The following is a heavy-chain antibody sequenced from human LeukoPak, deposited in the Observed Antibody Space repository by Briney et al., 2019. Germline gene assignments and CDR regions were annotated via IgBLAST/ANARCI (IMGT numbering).Heavy chain of an antibody. CDR3: ARGPTVTTDY. J-gene: IGHJ4*02. CDR2: VFHSGRT. D-gene: IGHD4-17*01. V-gene: IGHV4-61*01. CDR1: GGSVSSGSYY. Sequence: SEILSLTCTVSGGSVSSGSYYWSWMRQPPGKGLEWIGYVFHSGRTKYNPSLKSRVTISLDTSKNQFSLNLSSVTAADTAVYYCARGPTVTTDYWGQGTLVTVSS.